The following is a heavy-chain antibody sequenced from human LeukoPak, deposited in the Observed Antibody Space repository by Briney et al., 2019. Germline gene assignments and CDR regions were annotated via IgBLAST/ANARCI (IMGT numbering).Heavy chain of an antibody. CDR1: GGSISSYY. V-gene: IGHV3-23*01. Sequence: ETLSLTCTVSGGSISSYYWSWVRQAPGKGLEWVSGISGSGGSTYYADSVKGRFTISRDNSKNTLYLHMNSLRAEDTAVYYCVKDSPYYYDSSDYWGQGTLVTVSS. D-gene: IGHD3-22*01. J-gene: IGHJ4*02. CDR3: VKDSPYYYDSSDY. CDR2: ISGSGGST.